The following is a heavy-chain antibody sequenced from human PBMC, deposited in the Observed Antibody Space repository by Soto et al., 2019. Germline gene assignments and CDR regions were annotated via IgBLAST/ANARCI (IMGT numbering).Heavy chain of an antibody. CDR3: ARQENVLLWFGEGSDAFDI. D-gene: IGHD3-10*01. CDR2: IYYSGST. Sequence: QLQLQESGPGLVKPSETLSLTCTVSGGSISSSSYYWGWIRQPPGKGLEWIGSIYYSGSTYYNPSLKSRVTISVDTSKNQFSLKLSSVTAADTAVYYCARQENVLLWFGEGSDAFDIWGQGTMVTVSS. CDR1: GGSISSSSYY. J-gene: IGHJ3*02. V-gene: IGHV4-39*01.